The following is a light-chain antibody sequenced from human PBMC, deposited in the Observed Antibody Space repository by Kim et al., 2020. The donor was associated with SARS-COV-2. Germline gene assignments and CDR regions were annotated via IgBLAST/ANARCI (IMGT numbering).Light chain of an antibody. CDR1: ESISSR. V-gene: IGKV1-5*01. CDR3: QQYNTYPFT. Sequence: DIQMTQSPSTLSASVGDRVTNTCRASESISSRLAWYEQKPEKAPKLLIYDASSLESGVPSRFSGSGSGTDFTLTITSLQPDDFATYYCQQYNTYPFTFGQGTKLEIK. CDR2: DAS. J-gene: IGKJ2*01.